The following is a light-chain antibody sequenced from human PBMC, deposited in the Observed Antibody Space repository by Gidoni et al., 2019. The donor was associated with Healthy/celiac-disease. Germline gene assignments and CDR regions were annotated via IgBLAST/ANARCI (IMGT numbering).Light chain of an antibody. V-gene: IGKV2D-29*02. CDR1: QSLLHSDGKTY. Sequence: DIVMTQTPLSLSVNPGQPASISCKSSQSLLHSDGKTYLYWYLQKPGQSTQLLIYEVSNRFPGVPGRFSGSGSRTDFTLKISRVEAEDVGFYYCMQSIQLPLTFGGETKVEIK. J-gene: IGKJ4*01. CDR2: EVS. CDR3: MQSIQLPLT.